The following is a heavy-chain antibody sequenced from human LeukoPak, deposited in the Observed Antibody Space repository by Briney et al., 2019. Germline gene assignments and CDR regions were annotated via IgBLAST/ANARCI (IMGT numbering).Heavy chain of an antibody. V-gene: IGHV1-24*01. CDR3: ATDPPHDNYYGDFYFDY. CDR2: FDPEDGET. J-gene: IGHJ4*02. D-gene: IGHD4-17*01. CDR1: GYTLTELS. Sequence: ASVKVSYKVSGYTLTELSMHWVRQAPGKGLEWMGGFDPEDGETIHPQRFQGRVTMTEDTSTGTAYMELSSLRSEDTAVYYCATDPPHDNYYGDFYFDYWGQGTLVTVSS.